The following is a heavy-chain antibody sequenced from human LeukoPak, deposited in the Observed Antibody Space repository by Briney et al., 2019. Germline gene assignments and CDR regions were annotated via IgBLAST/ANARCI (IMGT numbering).Heavy chain of an antibody. Sequence: GASVKVSCKASGYTFTSYGISWVRQAPGQGLERMGWISAYNGNTKYSQEFQGRVTITRDTSASTAYMELSSLRSEDMAVYYCARGRYVDIVATTLDYWGQGTLVTVSS. V-gene: IGHV1-18*03. J-gene: IGHJ4*02. CDR2: ISAYNGNT. CDR1: GYTFTSYG. CDR3: ARGRYVDIVATTLDY. D-gene: IGHD5-12*01.